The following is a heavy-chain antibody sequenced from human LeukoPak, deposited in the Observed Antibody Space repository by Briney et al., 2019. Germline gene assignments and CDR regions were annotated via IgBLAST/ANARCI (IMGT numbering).Heavy chain of an antibody. V-gene: IGHV3-20*04. CDR3: AREGYGGNSDAFDI. D-gene: IGHD4-23*01. Sequence: RTGGSLRLSCAASGFTFDDYGMSWVRQAPGKGLEWVSGINWNGGSTGYADSVKGRFTISRDNAKNSLYLQMNSLRDEDTAIYYCAREGYGGNSDAFDIWGQGTMVTVSS. CDR2: INWNGGST. CDR1: GFTFDDYG. J-gene: IGHJ3*02.